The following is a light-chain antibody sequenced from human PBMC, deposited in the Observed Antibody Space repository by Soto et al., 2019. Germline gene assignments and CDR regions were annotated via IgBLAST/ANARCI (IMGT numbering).Light chain of an antibody. CDR2: KVS. Sequence: DVVMTQSPLYLPVTLGQPASISCRSSQSLVHSDGIAYFSWFQQRPGRSPRRLIYKVSNRDSGVPARFSGSGSGTDFALKISRVEAEDVGVYYCMQGTHWPITFGLGTRLDIK. CDR1: QSLVHSDGIAY. V-gene: IGKV2-30*02. CDR3: MQGTHWPIT. J-gene: IGKJ5*01.